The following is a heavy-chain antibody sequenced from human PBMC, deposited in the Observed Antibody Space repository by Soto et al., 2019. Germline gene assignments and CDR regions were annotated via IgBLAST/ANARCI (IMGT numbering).Heavy chain of an antibody. CDR3: ARDGHDSSGRYFDY. V-gene: IGHV3-21*01. CDR1: GFTFSSYS. J-gene: IGHJ4*02. CDR2: ISSGSDYI. D-gene: IGHD6-19*01. Sequence: GSLRLSCAASGFTFSSYSMNWVRQAPGKGLEWVSSISSGSDYIYYADSMKGRFTISRDNAQSSLYLQMNSLRAEDTAVYYCARDGHDSSGRYFDYWGQGTLVTVSS.